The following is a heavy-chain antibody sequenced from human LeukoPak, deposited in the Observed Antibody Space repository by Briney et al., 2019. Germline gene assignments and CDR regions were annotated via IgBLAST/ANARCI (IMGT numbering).Heavy chain of an antibody. V-gene: IGHV3-9*01. J-gene: IGHJ4*02. CDR1: GFTFDDYA. Sequence: GGSLRLYCAASGFTFDDYAIHWVRQAPGKGLEGVSGINWNSGSKHYADSGKGRFTISRDNAKNSLYLQMNSLRAEDTALYYCAKDFSSGYYYFDYWGQGTLVTVSS. CDR3: AKDFSSGYYYFDY. CDR2: INWNSGSK. D-gene: IGHD3-22*01.